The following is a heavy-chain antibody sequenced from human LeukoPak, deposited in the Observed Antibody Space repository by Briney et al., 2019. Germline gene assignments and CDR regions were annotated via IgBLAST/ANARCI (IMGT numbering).Heavy chain of an antibody. D-gene: IGHD1-26*01. CDR3: ASKSGSSYDAFDI. Sequence: SVKVSCKASGGTFSSYAISWVRQAPGQGLEWMGGIIPIFGTANYAQKFQGRVTITTDESTSTAYMELSSLRSEDTAVYYCASKSGSSYDAFDIWGQGTMVTVSS. J-gene: IGHJ3*02. V-gene: IGHV1-69*05. CDR1: GGTFSSYA. CDR2: IIPIFGTA.